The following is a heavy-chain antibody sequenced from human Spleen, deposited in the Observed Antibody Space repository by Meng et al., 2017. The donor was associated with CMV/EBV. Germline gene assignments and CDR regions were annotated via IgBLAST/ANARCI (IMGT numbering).Heavy chain of an antibody. V-gene: IGHV1-2*02. CDR2: INPNSGGT. CDR3: ARDRGDSSGYYFDY. CDR1: GYTFTGYY. Sequence: QGQLGQSGAGVKKPGASVKVSCKASGYTFTGYYMHWVRQAPGQGLEWMGWINPNSGGTNYAQKFQGRVTMTRDTSISTAYMELSRLRSDDTAVYYCARDRGDSSGYYFDYWGQGTLVTVSS. J-gene: IGHJ4*02. D-gene: IGHD3-22*01.